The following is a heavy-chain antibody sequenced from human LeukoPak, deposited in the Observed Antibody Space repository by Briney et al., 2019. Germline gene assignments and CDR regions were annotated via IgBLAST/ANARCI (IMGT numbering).Heavy chain of an antibody. CDR1: GGSISSYY. J-gene: IGHJ4*02. D-gene: IGHD6-19*01. V-gene: IGHV4-59*01. CDR2: IYYSGNT. Sequence: SETLSLTCTVSGGSISSYYWSWIRQPPGKGLEWIGYIYYSGNTNYNPSLKSRVTTSVDTSKNQFSLELSSVTAADTAVYYCARALSRDGPVAPGYWGQGVLVTVSS. CDR3: ARALSRDGPVAPGY.